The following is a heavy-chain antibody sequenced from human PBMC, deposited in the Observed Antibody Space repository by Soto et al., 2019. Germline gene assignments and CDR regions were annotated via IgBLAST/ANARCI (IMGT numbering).Heavy chain of an antibody. CDR1: GFPFSSYS. D-gene: IGHD6-13*01. CDR2: ISSSSSTI. J-gene: IGHJ1*01. CDR3: EMRPYSSSWLHDDEYFQH. Sequence: GGSLRLSCAASGFPFSSYSMNLVRQSPGKGLEWVSYISSSSSTIYYADSVKGRFTISRDNAKNSLYLQMNSLRDEETAVYYCEMRPYSSSWLHDDEYFQHWGQGTMVTVSS. V-gene: IGHV3-48*02.